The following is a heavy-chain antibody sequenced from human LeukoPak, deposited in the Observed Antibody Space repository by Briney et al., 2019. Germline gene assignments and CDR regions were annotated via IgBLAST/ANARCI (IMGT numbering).Heavy chain of an antibody. V-gene: IGHV3-23*01. CDR3: AKVRGLGATTVDY. Sequence: PGGSLRLSCAASGFTFSSYAMNWVRQAPGKGLEWISSISGSGDNTYYADSVKGRFTISRDNSKNTLYLQMNSLRAEDTAVYYCAKVRGLGATTVDYWGQGTLVTVSS. J-gene: IGHJ4*02. CDR2: ISGSGDNT. D-gene: IGHD1-26*01. CDR1: GFTFSSYA.